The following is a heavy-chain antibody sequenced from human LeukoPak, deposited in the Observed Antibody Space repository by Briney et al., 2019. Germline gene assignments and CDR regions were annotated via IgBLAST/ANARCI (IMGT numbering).Heavy chain of an antibody. J-gene: IGHJ5*02. D-gene: IGHD3-10*01. Sequence: GASVKVSCKASGYTFTRHGITWVRQAPGQGLEWMGWISTYSSHTTYAQKFQGRVTMTTDTSTTTAYMELRSLRSDDTAVYYCARDEGRVSGSFNPRGQGTLVTVSS. CDR3: ARDEGRVSGSFNP. CDR1: GYTFTRHG. CDR2: ISTYSSHT. V-gene: IGHV1-18*01.